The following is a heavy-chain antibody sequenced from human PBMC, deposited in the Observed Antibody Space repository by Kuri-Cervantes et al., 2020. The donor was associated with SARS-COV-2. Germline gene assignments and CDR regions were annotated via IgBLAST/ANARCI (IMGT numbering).Heavy chain of an antibody. CDR3: AREGIAANLNFDY. Sequence: GGSLRLSCAASGFTFSSYWMHWVRRAPGKGLEWVAFIRYDGSNKYYADSVKGRFTISRDNSKNTLYLQMNSLRAEDTAVYYCAREGIAANLNFDYWGQGTLVTVSS. J-gene: IGHJ4*02. CDR1: GFTFSSYW. D-gene: IGHD6-13*01. V-gene: IGHV3-30*02. CDR2: IRYDGSNK.